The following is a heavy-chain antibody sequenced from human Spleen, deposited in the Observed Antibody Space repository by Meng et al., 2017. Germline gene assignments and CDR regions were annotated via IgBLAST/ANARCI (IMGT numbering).Heavy chain of an antibody. J-gene: IGHJ4*02. CDR1: GFSFSHEY. Sequence: GESLKISCAASGFSFSHEYMSWVRQAPGKGLEWLSYINTSGRTKNYADSVKGRFTISRDNARNSLYLQMNSLRVEDTAVYYCARDGGAGDFDLWGQGTLVNVSS. CDR2: INTSGRTK. CDR3: ARDGGAGDFDL. D-gene: IGHD2-21*01. V-gene: IGHV3-11*04.